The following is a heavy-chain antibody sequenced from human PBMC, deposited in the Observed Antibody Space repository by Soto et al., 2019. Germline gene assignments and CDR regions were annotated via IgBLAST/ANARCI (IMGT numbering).Heavy chain of an antibody. CDR2: IYSSGSA. D-gene: IGHD1-26*01. CDR3: ATIVGANDY. CDR1: GVSISSKNFY. Sequence: PSETLSLTCTVSGVSISSKNFYWGWIRQPAGKGLEWIGHIYSSGSANYNPSLKSRVSMSVDTSKNQFSLKLNSVTAADTAVYYCATIVGANDYWGQGTLVTVSS. J-gene: IGHJ4*02. V-gene: IGHV4-61*05.